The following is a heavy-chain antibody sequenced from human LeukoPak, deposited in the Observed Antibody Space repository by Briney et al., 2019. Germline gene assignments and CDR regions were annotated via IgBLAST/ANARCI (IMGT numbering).Heavy chain of an antibody. CDR1: GGSISSSSYY. V-gene: IGHV4-39*07. D-gene: IGHD4-17*01. CDR2: IYHSGST. Sequence: KPSETLSLTCTVSGGSISSSSYYWGWIRQPPGKGLEWIGSIYHSGSTYYNPSLKSRVTISVDTSKNQFSLKLSSVTAADTAVYYCARVPQGRLRLAYFDYWGQGTLVTVSS. J-gene: IGHJ4*02. CDR3: ARVPQGRLRLAYFDY.